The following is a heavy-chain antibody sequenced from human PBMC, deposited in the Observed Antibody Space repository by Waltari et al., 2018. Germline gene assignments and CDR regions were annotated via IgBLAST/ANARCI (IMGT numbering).Heavy chain of an antibody. J-gene: IGHJ1*01. CDR3: ARVVAAAEGDQH. D-gene: IGHD6-13*01. CDR1: GGTFSSYA. V-gene: IGHV1-69*05. Sequence: QVQLVQSGAEVKKPGSSVKVSCKASGGTFSSYAISWVRQAPGQGLEWMGRIIPIFGTANYAQKFQGRVTMTRNTSISTAYMELSSLRSEDTAVYYCARVVAAAEGDQHWGQGTLVTVSS. CDR2: IIPIFGTA.